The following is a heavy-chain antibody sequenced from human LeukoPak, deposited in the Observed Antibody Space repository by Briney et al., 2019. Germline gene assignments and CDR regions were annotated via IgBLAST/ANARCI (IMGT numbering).Heavy chain of an antibody. Sequence: SSETLSLTCTVSGGSVSSGRYYWSWIRQPPGKGLEWIGYIYYSGSTNYNPSLKSRVTISVDTSKNQFSLKLSSVTAADTAVYYCARGGDFPNWFDPWGQGTLVTVSS. CDR1: GGSVSSGRYY. CDR3: ARGGDFPNWFDP. D-gene: IGHD3-3*01. V-gene: IGHV4-61*01. J-gene: IGHJ5*02. CDR2: IYYSGST.